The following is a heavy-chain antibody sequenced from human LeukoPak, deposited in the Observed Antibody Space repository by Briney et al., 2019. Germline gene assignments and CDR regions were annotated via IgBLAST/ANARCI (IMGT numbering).Heavy chain of an antibody. D-gene: IGHD3-10*01. CDR2: ISYDGSNK. CDR1: GFTFSRYG. Sequence: GGSLRLSCAASGFTFSRYGMHWVRQAPGKGLEWVAVISYDGSNKYYADSVKGRFTISRDNSKNTLYLRMNSLRAEDTAVYYCARDYYGSGSYGYWGQGTLVTVSS. V-gene: IGHV3-30*03. CDR3: ARDYYGSGSYGY. J-gene: IGHJ4*02.